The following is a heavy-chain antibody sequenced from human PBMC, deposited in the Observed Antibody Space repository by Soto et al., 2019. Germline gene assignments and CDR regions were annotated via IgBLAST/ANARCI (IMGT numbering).Heavy chain of an antibody. J-gene: IGHJ4*02. D-gene: IGHD6-19*01. Sequence: ASVKVSCKASGYTFTDYFLHWVRQAPGHGLEWMGWVNPKNGDTSYAQKFQDRVTMTRDTAISSAYMELTSLRAEDTAVYYCARLSIAVAGNVVDGYWGQGTLVTVSS. CDR2: VNPKNGDT. CDR3: ARLSIAVAGNVVDGY. CDR1: GYTFTDYF. V-gene: IGHV1-2*02.